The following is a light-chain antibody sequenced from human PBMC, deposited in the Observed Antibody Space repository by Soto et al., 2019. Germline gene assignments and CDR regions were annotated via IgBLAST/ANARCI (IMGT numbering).Light chain of an antibody. CDR3: QSYDSSLSGWV. CDR1: SSNIGAGYD. Sequence: QSVLTQPPSVSGAPGQRVTISCTGSSSNIGAGYDVHWYQQLPGTAPKLLIYGNSNRPSGVPDRFSGSKSGTSASPAITGLQAEDEADYYCQSYDSSLSGWVFGGGTKLPS. V-gene: IGLV1-40*01. J-gene: IGLJ3*02. CDR2: GNS.